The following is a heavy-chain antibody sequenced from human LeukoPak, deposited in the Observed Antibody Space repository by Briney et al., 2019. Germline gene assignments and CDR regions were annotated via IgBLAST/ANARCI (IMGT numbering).Heavy chain of an antibody. V-gene: IGHV3-48*03. CDR2: ISDSGTSI. CDR1: GFTFSSYE. CDR3: VRASTSL. J-gene: IGHJ4*02. Sequence: GGSLRLSCAASGFTFSSYEMNWVRQAPGKGLEWVSYISDSGTSIYYADSVKGRFTISRDNAKNSLYLQMNSLGAEDTAVYYCVRASTSLWGQGTLVTVSS.